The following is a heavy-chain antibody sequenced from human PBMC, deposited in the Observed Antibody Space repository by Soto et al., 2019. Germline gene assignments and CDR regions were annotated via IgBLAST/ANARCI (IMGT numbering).Heavy chain of an antibody. Sequence: GASVKVSCKASGYTFSNYAIHWVRQAPGQRLEWMGWINAGNGNTKYSQKFQGRVTITRDTSASTVYMELSSLRSEDTAVYYCAKEIRPSGDSCWDYWGQGTLVTVSS. CDR3: AKEIRPSGDSCWDY. J-gene: IGHJ4*02. CDR2: INAGNGNT. CDR1: GYTFSNYA. V-gene: IGHV1-3*01. D-gene: IGHD2-15*01.